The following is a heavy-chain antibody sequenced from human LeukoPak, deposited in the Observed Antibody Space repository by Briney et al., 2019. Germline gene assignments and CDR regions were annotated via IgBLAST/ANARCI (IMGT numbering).Heavy chain of an antibody. V-gene: IGHV1-2*02. CDR3: ARESCSGGSCSYYFDY. CDR2: INPNSGGT. D-gene: IGHD2-15*01. Sequence: ASVKVSCKASGYTFTGYYMHWVRQAPGQGLEWMGWINPNSGGTNYAQKFQGRVTMTRDTSISTAYMELSRLRSDDTAVYYCARESCSGGSCSYYFDYWGQGTLVTVSS. CDR1: GYTFTGYY. J-gene: IGHJ4*02.